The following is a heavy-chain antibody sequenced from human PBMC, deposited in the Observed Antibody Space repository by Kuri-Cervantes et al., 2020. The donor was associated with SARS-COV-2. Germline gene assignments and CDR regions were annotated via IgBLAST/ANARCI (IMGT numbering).Heavy chain of an antibody. D-gene: IGHD1-1*01. CDR2: IWYGGSNK. V-gene: IGHV3-33*08. CDR1: GFTFSSYG. Sequence: GESLKTSCAASGFTFSSYGMHWVRQAPGKGLEWVAVIWYGGSNKYYADSVKGRFTISRDNSKNTLYLQMNSLRAEDTAVYYCAREKLAGYYYYYMDVWGKGTTVTVSS. CDR3: AREKLAGYYYYYMDV. J-gene: IGHJ6*03.